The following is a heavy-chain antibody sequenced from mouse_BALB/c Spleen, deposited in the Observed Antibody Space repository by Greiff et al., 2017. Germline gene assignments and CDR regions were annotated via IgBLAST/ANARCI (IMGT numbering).Heavy chain of an antibody. CDR3: AREGLPFDY. D-gene: IGHD2-4*01. J-gene: IGHJ2*01. V-gene: IGHV2-9*02. CDR2: IWAGGSP. CDR1: GFSLTSYG. Sequence: VKLMESGPGLVAPSQSLSITCTVSGFSLTSYGVHWVRQPPGKGLEWLGVIWAGGSPNYNLALMSRLSISKDHSKSQVFLKMNSLQTDDTAMYYCAREGLPFDYWGQGTTLTVSS.